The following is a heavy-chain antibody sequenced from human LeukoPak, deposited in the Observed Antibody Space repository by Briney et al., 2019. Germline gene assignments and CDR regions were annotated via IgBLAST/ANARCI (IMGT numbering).Heavy chain of an antibody. D-gene: IGHD1-26*01. CDR2: IYPGDSDT. CDR3: ARGSGSYHTAYMN. J-gene: IGHJ4*02. V-gene: IGHV5-51*01. Sequence: GESLKISCKGSGYSFTSYWIGWVRQMPGKGLEWMGIIYPGDSDTRYSPSFQGQVTISADKSLSTAYLQWSSLKASDTAMYYCARGSGSYHTAYMNWGQGSPVAVSS. CDR1: GYSFTSYW.